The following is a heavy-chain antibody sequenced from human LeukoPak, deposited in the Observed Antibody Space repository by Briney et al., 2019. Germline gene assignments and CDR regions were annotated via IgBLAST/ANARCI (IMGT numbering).Heavy chain of an antibody. CDR1: GGSISSSSYS. V-gene: IGHV4-39*01. CDR2: IYYSGST. Sequence: SETLSLTCTVSGGSISSSSYSWGWIRQPPGKGLEWIGSIYYSGSTYYNPSLKSRVTISVDTSKNQFSLKLSSVTAADTSVFYCAKSSSGWAYWHFDLWGRGTLVTVSS. J-gene: IGHJ2*01. D-gene: IGHD6-19*01. CDR3: AKSSSGWAYWHFDL.